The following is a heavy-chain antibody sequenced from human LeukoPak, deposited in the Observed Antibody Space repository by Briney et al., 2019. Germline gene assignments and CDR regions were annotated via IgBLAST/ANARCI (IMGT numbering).Heavy chain of an antibody. CDR3: ARATYYYDSSGYGGAFDI. CDR1: GFTFSSYG. V-gene: IGHV3-23*01. J-gene: IGHJ3*02. CDR2: ISGSGDNT. Sequence: GGSLRLSCAASGFTFSSYGMSWVRQAPGKGLEWVSVISGSGDNTHYADSVKGRFTISRDNSKNTLYLQMNSLRAEDTAVYYCARATYYYDSSGYGGAFDIWGQGTMVTVSS. D-gene: IGHD3-22*01.